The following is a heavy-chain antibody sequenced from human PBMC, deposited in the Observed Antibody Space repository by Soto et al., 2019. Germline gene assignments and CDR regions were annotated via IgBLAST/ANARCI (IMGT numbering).Heavy chain of an antibody. D-gene: IGHD2-15*01. Sequence: QITLKESGTTLVKPTQTLTLTCTFSGFSLSTSGVGVAWIRQPPGEALEWLALIYWDADKRYRPSLESRLTITKDTSKTEVVLTMTNMDSVDTATYYCAYLPCSGGSCYWFSFSGMDVWGQGTTVTVSS. V-gene: IGHV2-5*02. J-gene: IGHJ6*02. CDR3: AYLPCSGGSCYWFSFSGMDV. CDR1: GFSLSTSGVG. CDR2: IYWDADK.